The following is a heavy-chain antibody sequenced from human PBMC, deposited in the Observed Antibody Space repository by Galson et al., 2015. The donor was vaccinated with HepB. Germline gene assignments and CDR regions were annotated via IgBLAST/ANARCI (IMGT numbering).Heavy chain of an antibody. D-gene: IGHD3-22*01. J-gene: IGHJ4*02. CDR3: ARVSYYYDSSGYFDY. Sequence: SVKVSCKASGYTFTSYYMHWVRQAPGQGLEWMGIINPSGGSTSYAQKLQGRVTMTRDTSTSTVYMELSSLRSEDTAVYYCARVSYYYDSSGYFDYWGQGTLVTVSS. CDR2: INPSGGST. CDR1: GYTFTSYY. V-gene: IGHV1-46*04.